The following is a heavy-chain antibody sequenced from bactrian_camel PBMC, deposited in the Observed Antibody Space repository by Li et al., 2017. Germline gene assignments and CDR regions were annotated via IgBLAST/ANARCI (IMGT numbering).Heavy chain of an antibody. CDR2: INPNGDTT. CDR1: GFRYSRYY. V-gene: IGHV3S40*01. J-gene: IGHJ4*01. CDR3: AAGVDWYIAY. Sequence: VQLVESGGGSVQSGGSLRLSCAASGFRYSRYYMGWFRQAPGKGLEWVSTINPNGDTTFYLESVKGRFTVSRDNAKKMVYLQLNSLKTEDTAMYYCAAGVDWYIAYWGQGTQVTVS. D-gene: IGHD6*01.